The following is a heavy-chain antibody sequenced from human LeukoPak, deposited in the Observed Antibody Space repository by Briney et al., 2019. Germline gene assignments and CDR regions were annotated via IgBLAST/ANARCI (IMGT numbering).Heavy chain of an antibody. Sequence: PSQTLSLTCTVSGGSISSSSYYWGWIRQPPGKGLEWIGSIYYSGSTYYNPSLKSRVTISVDTSKNQFSLKLSSVTAADTAVYYCARGVGVRGLPFDYWGQGTLVTVSS. V-gene: IGHV4-39*07. D-gene: IGHD3-10*01. J-gene: IGHJ4*02. CDR1: GGSISSSSYY. CDR3: ARGVGVRGLPFDY. CDR2: IYYSGST.